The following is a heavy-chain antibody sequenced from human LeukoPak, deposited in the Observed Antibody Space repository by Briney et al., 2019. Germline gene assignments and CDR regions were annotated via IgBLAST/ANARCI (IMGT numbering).Heavy chain of an antibody. Sequence: SQTLSLTCAISGDSVSSNSAAWNWIRQSPSRGLEWLGRTYYRSKWYNDYAVSVKRRITIKAATSKNQFSLQLNSVTPEDTAVYYCARLLALYDAFDIWGQGTMVTVSS. D-gene: IGHD2-8*02. CDR2: TYYRSKWYN. CDR1: GDSVSSNSAA. J-gene: IGHJ3*02. V-gene: IGHV6-1*01. CDR3: ARLLALYDAFDI.